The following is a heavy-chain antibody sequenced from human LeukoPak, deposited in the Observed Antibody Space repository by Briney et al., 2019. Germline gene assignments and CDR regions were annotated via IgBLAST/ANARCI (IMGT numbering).Heavy chain of an antibody. J-gene: IGHJ5*02. CDR2: ISAYNGNT. CDR1: GYTFTSYG. CDR3: ARTYGSGSSFKWFDP. Sequence: ASVKVSCKASGYTFTSYGISWVRQAPGQGLEWMGWISAYNGNTNYAQKLQGRVTMTTDTSTSTAYMELRSLRSDDTAVYYCARTYGSGSSFKWFDPWGQGTLVNVSS. D-gene: IGHD3-10*01. V-gene: IGHV1-18*01.